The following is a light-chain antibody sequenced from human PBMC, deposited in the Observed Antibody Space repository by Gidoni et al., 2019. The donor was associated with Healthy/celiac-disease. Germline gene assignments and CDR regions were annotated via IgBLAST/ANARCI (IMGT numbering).Light chain of an antibody. CDR3: QQYNNWPRT. Sequence: ETWITLSPATLSVSPGERATLSCRASQSVSSYLAWYQQKPGQAPRLLIYDASPRATGIPARFSGSGSGTEFTLTISSLQSEDFAVYYCQQYNNWPRTFXXXTKVEIK. CDR1: QSVSSY. CDR2: DAS. J-gene: IGKJ1*01. V-gene: IGKV3-15*01.